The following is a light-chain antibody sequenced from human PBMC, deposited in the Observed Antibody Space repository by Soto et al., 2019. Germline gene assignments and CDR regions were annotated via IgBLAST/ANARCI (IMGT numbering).Light chain of an antibody. CDR1: SSDIGGYDY. CDR2: EVR. V-gene: IGLV2-14*01. Sequence: QSALTPPASVSGCPGQSITISCTGTSSDIGGYDYASWYQQRPGKAPKLMIYEVRYRPSGVSNRFSGSKSGNTASLTISGLQAEDEAVYYCCSYTRTSNHYFFGSGTKVTVL. CDR3: CSYTRTSNHYF. J-gene: IGLJ1*01.